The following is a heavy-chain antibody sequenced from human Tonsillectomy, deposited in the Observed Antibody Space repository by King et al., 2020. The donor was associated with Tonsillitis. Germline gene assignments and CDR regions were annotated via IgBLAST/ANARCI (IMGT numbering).Heavy chain of an antibody. CDR2: ISYDGSST. D-gene: IGHD1-26*01. V-gene: IGHV3-30-3*01. J-gene: IGHJ4*02. Sequence: VQLVESGGGVVQPGRSLRLSCAASGVAFSSFGMHWVRQAPGKGLEWVAVISYDGSSTNYADSVKGRFTIFRNNSKNTLDLQLNRLIAEDTAFYYCARGSREFDYWGQGALVTVSS. CDR1: GVAFSSFG. CDR3: ARGSREFDY.